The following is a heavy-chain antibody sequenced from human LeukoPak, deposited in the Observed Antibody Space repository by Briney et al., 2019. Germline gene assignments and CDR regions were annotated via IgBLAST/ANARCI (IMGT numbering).Heavy chain of an antibody. Sequence: GGSLRLSCAASGFTFSTYWMHWVRQAPGKGLVWVSRIKSDGSTNYADSVKGRFTISRDNAKNTVSLQMNSLRPEDTGVYYCARAPSEIGGYYPEYFRHWGQGTLVTVTS. CDR1: GFTFSTYW. D-gene: IGHD3-22*01. CDR2: IKSDGST. CDR3: ARAPSEIGGYYPEYFRH. V-gene: IGHV3-74*01. J-gene: IGHJ1*01.